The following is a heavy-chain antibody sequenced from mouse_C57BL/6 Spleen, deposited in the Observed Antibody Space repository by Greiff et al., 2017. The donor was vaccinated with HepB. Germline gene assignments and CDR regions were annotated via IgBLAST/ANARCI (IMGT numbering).Heavy chain of an antibody. CDR2: ISNGGGST. D-gene: IGHD2-5*01. CDR1: GFTFSDYY. V-gene: IGHV5-12*01. Sequence: EVKLVESGGGLVQPGGSLKLSCAASGFTFSDYYMYWVRQTPEKRLEWVAYISNGGGSTYYPDTVKGRFTISRDNAKNTLYLQMSRLKSEDTAMYYCARRYSNYDDYAMDYWGQGTSVTVSS. J-gene: IGHJ4*01. CDR3: ARRYSNYDDYAMDY.